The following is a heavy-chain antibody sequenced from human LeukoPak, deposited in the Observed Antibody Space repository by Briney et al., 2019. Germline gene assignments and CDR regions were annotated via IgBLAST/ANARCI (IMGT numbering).Heavy chain of an antibody. Sequence: GSLRLSCAASGFTFSDYSMNWVRPAPGKGLEWVSYISSSGSTIHYADSVKGRFTISRDNAKNSLYLQMNSLRAEDTAVYYCARDPSPVDCSGGSCYAPNWFDPWGQGTLVTVSS. J-gene: IGHJ5*02. CDR2: ISSSGSTI. V-gene: IGHV3-48*01. CDR3: ARDPSPVDCSGGSCYAPNWFDP. CDR1: GFTFSDYS. D-gene: IGHD2-15*01.